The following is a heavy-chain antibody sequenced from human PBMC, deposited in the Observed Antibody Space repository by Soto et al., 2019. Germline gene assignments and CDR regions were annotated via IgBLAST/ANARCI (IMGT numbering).Heavy chain of an antibody. V-gene: IGHV3-33*01. Sequence: QVQLVESGGGVVQPGRSLRLSCAASGFIFSNYGMHWVRQAPGKGLEWVAVIWYDGSNKFHADSVKGRFTISRDNSKNTVYLQMNSPRAEGTAVYYCARDEAGTVDYGGQGTLLTFSS. CDR1: GFIFSNYG. CDR2: IWYDGSNK. CDR3: ARDEAGTVDY. J-gene: IGHJ4*02. D-gene: IGHD6-19*01.